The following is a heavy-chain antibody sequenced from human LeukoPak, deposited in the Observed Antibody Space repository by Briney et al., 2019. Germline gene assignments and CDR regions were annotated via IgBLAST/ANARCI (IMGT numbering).Heavy chain of an antibody. CDR2: ISYDGSNK. CDR3: AKTHSSSWTDFDY. CDR1: GFSFSNYG. D-gene: IGHD6-13*01. V-gene: IGHV3-30*18. J-gene: IGHJ4*02. Sequence: GGSLRLSCAASGFSFSNYGIHWVRQAPGKGLEWVTVISYDGSNKYYADSVKGRFTISRDNSKNTLYLQMNSLRAEDTALYYCAKTHSSSWTDFDYWGQGTLVTVSS.